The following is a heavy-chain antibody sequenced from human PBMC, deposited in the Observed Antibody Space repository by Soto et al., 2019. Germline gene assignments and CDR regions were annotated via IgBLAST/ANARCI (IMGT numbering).Heavy chain of an antibody. CDR3: ARRARGNWAFDY. CDR1: GYSFTNYW. J-gene: IGHJ4*02. CDR2: IYPGDSDT. Sequence: PGESLKISCKGSGYSFTNYWIGWVRQMSGKGLEWMGSIYPGDSDTRYSPSFRGQVTISADKSTTSAYLQWSSLKASDTAIYFCARRARGNWAFDYWGQGTLVTVSS. D-gene: IGHD3-16*01. V-gene: IGHV5-51*01.